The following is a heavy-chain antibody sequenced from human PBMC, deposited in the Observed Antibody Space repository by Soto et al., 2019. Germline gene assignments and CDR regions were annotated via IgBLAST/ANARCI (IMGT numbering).Heavy chain of an antibody. J-gene: IGHJ6*03. CDR1: GYTFTSYG. V-gene: IGHV1-18*01. CDR3: ARVPLSGHCSGGSCYPYYYYMDV. CDR2: ISAYNGNT. Sequence: ASVKVSCKASGYTFTSYGISWVRQAPGQGLEWMGWISAYNGNTNYAQKLQGRVTMTTDTSTSTAYMELRSLRSDDTAVYYCARVPLSGHCSGGSCYPYYYYMDVWGKGTTVTVSS. D-gene: IGHD2-15*01.